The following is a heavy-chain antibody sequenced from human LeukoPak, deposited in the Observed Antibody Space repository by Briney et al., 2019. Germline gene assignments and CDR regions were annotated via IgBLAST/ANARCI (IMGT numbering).Heavy chain of an antibody. CDR2: INHSGST. CDR3: ARMSRAYYDILTGHLDY. Sequence: PSEPLSLTCAVCGGSFSGYYWSWIRHPPGKGLEWIGEINHSGSTNYNPSLKSRVTISVDTSKNQFSLKLSSVTAADTAVYYCARMSRAYYDILTGHLDYWGQGTLVTVSS. J-gene: IGHJ4*02. D-gene: IGHD3-9*01. V-gene: IGHV4-34*01. CDR1: GGSFSGYY.